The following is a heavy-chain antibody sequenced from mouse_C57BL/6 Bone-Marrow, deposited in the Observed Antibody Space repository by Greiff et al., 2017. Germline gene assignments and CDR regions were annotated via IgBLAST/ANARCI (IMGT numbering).Heavy chain of an antibody. D-gene: IGHD2-4*01. J-gene: IGHJ3*01. CDR3: AGDDVITRLLAY. Sequence: EVMLVESGGGLVKPGGSLKLSCAASGFTFSSYAMSWVRQTPGKRLEWVAPISAGGSYTYYQDNVKGRFTISRDNAKNNLYRQTSHLKSEDTARYYCAGDDVITRLLAYWGQGTLVTVSA. CDR1: GFTFSSYA. V-gene: IGHV5-4*01. CDR2: ISAGGSYT.